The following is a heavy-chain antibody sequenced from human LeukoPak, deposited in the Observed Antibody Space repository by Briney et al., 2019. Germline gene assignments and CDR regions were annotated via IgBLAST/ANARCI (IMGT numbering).Heavy chain of an antibody. V-gene: IGHV3-11*04. D-gene: IGHD3-3*01. Sequence: PGGSLRLSCAASGFTFSDYYMSWIRQAPGKGLEWVSYISSSGSTIYYADSVKGRFTISRDNAKNSLYLQMNSLRAEDTAVYYCARATYDFWSGSLFDYWGQGTLATVSS. J-gene: IGHJ4*02. CDR1: GFTFSDYY. CDR2: ISSSGSTI. CDR3: ARATYDFWSGSLFDY.